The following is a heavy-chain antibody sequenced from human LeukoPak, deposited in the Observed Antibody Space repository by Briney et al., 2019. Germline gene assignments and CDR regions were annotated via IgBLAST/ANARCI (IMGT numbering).Heavy chain of an antibody. J-gene: IGHJ2*01. V-gene: IGHV3-21*01. CDR3: ARGYDWYFDL. Sequence: TGGSLRLSCAASGFTFSDYSMNWVRQAPGKGLEWVSSISSSSSYIYYADSMKGRFTISRDNAKNSLYLQMNSLRGEGTAVYYCARGYDWYFDLWGRGTLVTVSS. D-gene: IGHD1-14*01. CDR1: GFTFSDYS. CDR2: ISSSSSYI.